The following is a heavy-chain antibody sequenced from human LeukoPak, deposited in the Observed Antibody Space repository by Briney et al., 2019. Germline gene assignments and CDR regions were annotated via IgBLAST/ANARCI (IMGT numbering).Heavy chain of an antibody. CDR1: EFTFSSYA. CDR2: ISGSGGST. J-gene: IGHJ4*02. D-gene: IGHD6-13*01. V-gene: IGHV3-23*01. CDR3: AKDLIIYSSSRRAFDY. Sequence: GGSLRLSRAASEFTFSSYAMSWVRQAPGKGLEWVSAISGSGGSTYYADSVKGRFTISRDNSKNTLYLQMNSLRAEDTAVYYCAKDLIIYSSSRRAFDYWGQGTLVTVSS.